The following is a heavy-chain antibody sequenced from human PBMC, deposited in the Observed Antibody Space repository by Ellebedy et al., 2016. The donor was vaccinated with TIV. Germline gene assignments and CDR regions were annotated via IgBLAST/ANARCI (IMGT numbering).Heavy chain of an antibody. CDR1: GYSFTSYW. CDR2: IYPGDSDT. CDR3: ARKWYDYSNYLFDY. D-gene: IGHD4-11*01. V-gene: IGHV5-51*01. J-gene: IGHJ4*02. Sequence: GGSLRLSXKGSGYSFTSYWIGWVRQMPGKGLEWMGIIYPGDSDTRYSPSFQGQVTISADKSISTAYLQWSSLKASDTAMYYCARKWYDYSNYLFDYWGQGTLVTVSS.